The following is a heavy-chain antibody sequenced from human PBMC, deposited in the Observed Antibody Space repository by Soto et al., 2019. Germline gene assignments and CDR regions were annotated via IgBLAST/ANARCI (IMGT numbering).Heavy chain of an antibody. Sequence: QVQLVQSGAEVKKPGASVKVSCKASGYTFTSYGISWVRQAPGQGLEWMGWISAYNGNTNYAQKLQGRVTMTTDTSTSTADMEPRSLRSDDEAVYYCARDCSAAGAFDYWGQGTLVTVSS. V-gene: IGHV1-18*01. CDR3: ARDCSAAGAFDY. J-gene: IGHJ4*02. CDR1: GYTFTSYG. D-gene: IGHD6-13*01. CDR2: ISAYNGNT.